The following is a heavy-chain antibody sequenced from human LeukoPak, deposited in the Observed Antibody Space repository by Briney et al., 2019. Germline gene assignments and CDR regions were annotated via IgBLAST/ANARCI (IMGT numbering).Heavy chain of an antibody. J-gene: IGHJ4*02. D-gene: IGHD3-10*01. CDR1: GGSMTDYY. CDR2: IYYLGNT. Sequence: PSETLSLTCTVSGGSMTDYYWNWIRQVPGRGLEWVGYIYYLGNTNYNLSLKSRVTISLDTSNNQFSLKLTSVTAADTAVYFCARLVRGSLDFDNWGQGTLVTVSS. CDR3: ARLVRGSLDFDN. V-gene: IGHV4-59*01.